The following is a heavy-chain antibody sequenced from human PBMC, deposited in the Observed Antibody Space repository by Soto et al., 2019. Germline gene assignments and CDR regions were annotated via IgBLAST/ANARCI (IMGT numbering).Heavy chain of an antibody. V-gene: IGHV4-59*01. CDR1: GGSIRGSY. Sequence: QVQLQESGPGLVKPWETLSLTCSVSGGSIRGSYCSWIRQPPEKGLEWIASISYTGSATHNPSRKSRVSVSVDTTENQCSLKLTSVTAADTATYYGATGGGWLQNSNLRGLYFDYWGQGALVTVSS. CDR2: ISYTGSA. D-gene: IGHD6-19*01. J-gene: IGHJ4*02. CDR3: ATGGGWLQNSNLRGLYFDY.